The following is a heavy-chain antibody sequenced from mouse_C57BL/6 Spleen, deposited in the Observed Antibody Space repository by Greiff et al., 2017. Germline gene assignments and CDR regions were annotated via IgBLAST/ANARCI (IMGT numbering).Heavy chain of an antibody. D-gene: IGHD1-1*01. J-gene: IGHJ4*01. CDR2: ISSGSSTI. V-gene: IGHV5-17*01. CDR3: ARRVYGSSFYAMDY. Sequence: EVQLVESGGGLVKPGGSLKLSCAASGFTFSDYGMHWVRQAPEKGLEWVAYISSGSSTIYYADTVKGRFTISRDNAKNTLFLQRTSLRSEDTAMYYCARRVYGSSFYAMDYWGQGTSVTVSS. CDR1: GFTFSDYG.